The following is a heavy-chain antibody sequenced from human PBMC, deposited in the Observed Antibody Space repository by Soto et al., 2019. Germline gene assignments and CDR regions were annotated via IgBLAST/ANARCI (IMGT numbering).Heavy chain of an antibody. CDR3: VRGGGGGLFDP. J-gene: IGHJ5*02. D-gene: IGHD2-15*01. CDR1: GFTFSDYY. CDR2: ISPGSRYP. V-gene: IGHV3-11*06. Sequence: GSLRFSCARSGFTFSDYYMSWIRQAPGKGLEWLSYISPGSRYPAYADSVKGRFTISRDNARRSLSLQMNSLTVDDTAIYYCVRGGGGGLFDPWGQGSMVTVSS.